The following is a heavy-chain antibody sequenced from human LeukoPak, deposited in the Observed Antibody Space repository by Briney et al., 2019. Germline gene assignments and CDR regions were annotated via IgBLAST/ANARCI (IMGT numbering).Heavy chain of an antibody. CDR1: GYTFTGYY. CDR2: INPNSGGT. D-gene: IGHD3-3*01. CDR3: ARQGFSRTIFGVVIPKNWFDP. J-gene: IGHJ5*02. V-gene: IGHV1-2*02. Sequence: ASVKVSCKASGYTFTGYYMHWVRQAPGQGLEWMGWINPNSGGTNYAQKFQGRVTMTRDTSISTAYMELSRLRSDDTAVYYCARQGFSRTIFGVVIPKNWFDPWGQGTLVTVSS.